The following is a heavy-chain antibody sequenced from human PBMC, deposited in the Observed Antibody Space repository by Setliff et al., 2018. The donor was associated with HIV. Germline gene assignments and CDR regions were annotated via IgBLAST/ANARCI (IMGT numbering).Heavy chain of an antibody. CDR3: AKDGISGGAYPPYYFDY. CDR2: ISGSGGST. J-gene: IGHJ4*01. V-gene: IGHV3-23*01. D-gene: IGHD2-15*01. Sequence: GSLRLSCAASGFTFNTYAMSWVRQAPGKGLEWVSVISGSGGSTFYADSVKGRFTISRDNSKNTLYLQMNGLRVEDTAVYYCAKDGISGGAYPPYYFDYWGHGTLVTV. CDR1: GFTFNTYA.